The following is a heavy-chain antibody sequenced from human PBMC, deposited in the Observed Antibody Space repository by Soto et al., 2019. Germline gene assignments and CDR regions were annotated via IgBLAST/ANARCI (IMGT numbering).Heavy chain of an antibody. V-gene: IGHV4-39*01. CDR3: ARHRIEVVWRGFDF. D-gene: IGHD3-10*01. CDR1: TDSSSFTNSY. Sequence: SETLSLTCTVSTDSSSFTNSYWGWIRQPPGKGLQWIGSSSYNGGTFYNPSLRGRVVISFDTSKKQSSLQVTSVTAADTAVYFCARHRIEVVWRGFDFWGQGSPVTVSS. J-gene: IGHJ4*02. CDR2: SSYNGGT.